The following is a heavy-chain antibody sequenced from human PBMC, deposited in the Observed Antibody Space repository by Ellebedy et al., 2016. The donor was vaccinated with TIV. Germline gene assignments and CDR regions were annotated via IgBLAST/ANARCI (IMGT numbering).Heavy chain of an antibody. CDR3: AKGRGGGSDTSAPRYYFDY. D-gene: IGHD3-22*01. V-gene: IGHV3-23*01. Sequence: GESLKISCAASGFTFSSYAMSWVRQAPGKGLEWVSTISSTGSRTYYADSAEGRFIISRDNSKKTLYLQMNSLSDEDTAVYYCAKGRGGGSDTSAPRYYFDYWGLGTLVTVSS. CDR2: ISSTGSRT. CDR1: GFTFSSYA. J-gene: IGHJ4*02.